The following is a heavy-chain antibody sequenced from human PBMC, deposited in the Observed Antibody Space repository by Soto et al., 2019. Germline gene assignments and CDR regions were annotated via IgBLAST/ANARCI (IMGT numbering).Heavy chain of an antibody. CDR2: IYYSGST. V-gene: IGHV4-59*08. D-gene: IGHD5-12*01. CDR1: GGSISSYY. J-gene: IGHJ6*03. CDR3: ARHGDGYNYWDYYYYMDV. Sequence: SETLSLTCTVSGGSISSYYWSWIRQPPGKGLEWIGYIYYSGSTNYNPSLKSRVTVSVDTSKNQFSLKLSSVTAADTAVYYCARHGDGYNYWDYYYYMDVWGKGTTVTVS.